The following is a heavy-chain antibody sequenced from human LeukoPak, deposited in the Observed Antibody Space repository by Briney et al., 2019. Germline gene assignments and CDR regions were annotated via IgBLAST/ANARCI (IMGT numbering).Heavy chain of an antibody. CDR3: ANSGSYSAPPIDY. CDR1: GGSISSYY. D-gene: IGHD1-26*01. J-gene: IGHJ4*02. Sequence: SETLSLTCTVSGGSISSYYWSWTRQPPGKGLESIGYIYYSGSTNYNPSLKSRVTISVDTSKNQFSLKVSSVTAADTAVYYCANSGSYSAPPIDYWGQGTLVTVSS. V-gene: IGHV4-59*01. CDR2: IYYSGST.